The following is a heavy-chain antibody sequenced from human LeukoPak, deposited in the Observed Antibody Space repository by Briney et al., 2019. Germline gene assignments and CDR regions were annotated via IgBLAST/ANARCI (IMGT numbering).Heavy chain of an antibody. CDR3: AREFRKPSTGD. D-gene: IGHD1-14*01. CDR2: IKSDGSST. Sequence: PGGSLRLSCAASGFTFSTYWMHWVRQAPGKGLVWVSHIKSDGSSTTYADSVKGRFTISRDNAKNTLYLQMNSLRAEDTAVYFCAREFRKPSTGDWGQGTLVTVSS. V-gene: IGHV3-74*01. CDR1: GFTFSTYW. J-gene: IGHJ4*02.